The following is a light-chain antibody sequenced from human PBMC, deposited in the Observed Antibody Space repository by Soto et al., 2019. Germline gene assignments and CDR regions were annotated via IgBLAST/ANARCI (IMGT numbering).Light chain of an antibody. CDR3: QQRSNWPPT. J-gene: IGKJ1*01. CDR1: PSVTNY. CDR2: GAS. Sequence: EIVLTQSPATLSLSPGERATLSCRASPSVTNYLAWYQQKPGQPPRLLIYGASNRATGIPARFSGSGSGTDFTLTISSLEPEDFAVYYCQQRSNWPPTFGQGTKVDIK. V-gene: IGKV3-11*01.